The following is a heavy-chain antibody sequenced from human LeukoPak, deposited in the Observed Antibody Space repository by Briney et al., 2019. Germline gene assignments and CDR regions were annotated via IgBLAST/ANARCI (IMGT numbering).Heavy chain of an antibody. CDR2: INHSGGA. D-gene: IGHD2-15*01. CDR1: GGSFIGYY. V-gene: IGHV4-34*01. J-gene: IGHJ4*02. CDR3: ARDSPLCSGGYCYGDS. Sequence: PSETLSLTCAVYGGSFIGYYWSWIRQPPGKGLEWIGEINHSGGANYNPSLKSRVTISADTSKSQFSLKLGSVTAADTAVYYCARDSPLCSGGYCYGDSWGQGTLVTVSS.